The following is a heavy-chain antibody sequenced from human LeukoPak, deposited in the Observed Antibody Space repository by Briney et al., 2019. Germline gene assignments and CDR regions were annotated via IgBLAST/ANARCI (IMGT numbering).Heavy chain of an antibody. Sequence: PGGSLRLSCAASGFTFSSYSMNWVRQAPGKGLEWVSSISSSSSYIYYADSVKGRFTISRDNAKNSLYLQVNSLRAEDTAVYYCARDGIARKTYYDILTGYYMDYWGQGTLVTVSS. CDR1: GFTFSSYS. CDR2: ISSSSSYI. V-gene: IGHV3-21*01. J-gene: IGHJ4*02. D-gene: IGHD3-9*01. CDR3: ARDGIARKTYYDILTGYYMDY.